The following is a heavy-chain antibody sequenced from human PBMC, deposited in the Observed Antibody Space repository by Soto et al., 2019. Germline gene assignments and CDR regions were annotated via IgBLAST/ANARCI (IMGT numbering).Heavy chain of an antibody. V-gene: IGHV3-23*01. J-gene: IGHJ6*02. CDR1: GFTFSSYA. Sequence: PGGSLRLSCAASGFTFSSYAMSWVRQAPGKGLDWVSAISGSGGSTYYADSVKGRFTISRDNSKNTLYLQMNSLRAEDTAVYYCAKDTVSSGWYYYYGMDVWGQGTTVTVSS. D-gene: IGHD6-19*01. CDR2: ISGSGGST. CDR3: AKDTVSSGWYYYYGMDV.